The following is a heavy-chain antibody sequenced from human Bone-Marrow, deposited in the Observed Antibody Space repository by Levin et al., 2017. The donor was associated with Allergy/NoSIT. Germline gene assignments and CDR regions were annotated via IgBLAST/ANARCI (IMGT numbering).Heavy chain of an antibody. CDR3: ARDGEYQLLRETYYYYYYYMDV. V-gene: IGHV3-7*04. CDR1: GFTFSSYW. J-gene: IGHJ6*03. Sequence: GGSLRLSCAASGFTFSSYWMSWVRQAPGKGLEWVANIKQDGSEKYYVDSVKGRFTISRDNAKNSLYLQMNSLRAEDTAVYYCARDGEYQLLRETYYYYYYYMDVWGKGTTVTVSS. D-gene: IGHD2-2*01. CDR2: IKQDGSEK.